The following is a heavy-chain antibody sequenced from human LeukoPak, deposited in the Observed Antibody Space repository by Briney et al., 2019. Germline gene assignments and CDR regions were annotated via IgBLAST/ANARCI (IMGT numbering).Heavy chain of an antibody. J-gene: IGHJ1*01. CDR3: ARQVVAPRGYFQH. CDR2: IYYSGST. CDR1: GGSISSYY. V-gene: IGHV4-59*01. D-gene: IGHD2-15*01. Sequence: PSETLSLTCTVSGGSISSYYWSWIRQPPGKGLEWIGYIYYSGSTNYNPSLKSRVTISVDTSRNQFSLKLSSVTAADTAVYYCARQVVAPRGYFQHWGQGTLVTVSS.